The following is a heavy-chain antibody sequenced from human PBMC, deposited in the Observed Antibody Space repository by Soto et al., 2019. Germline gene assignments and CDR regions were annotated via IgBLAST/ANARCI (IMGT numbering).Heavy chain of an antibody. D-gene: IGHD6-13*01. CDR3: AKSGVAAAYYLCLD. V-gene: IGHV3-23*01. Sequence: GGSLRLSCAASGFTFSSYAMSWVRQAPGKGLEWVSAISGSGGSTYYADSVKGRFTISRDNSKNTLYLQMNSLRAEDTAVYYCAKSGVAAAYYLCLDWGQGTLVTSPQ. CDR2: ISGSGGST. CDR1: GFTFSSYA. J-gene: IGHJ4*02.